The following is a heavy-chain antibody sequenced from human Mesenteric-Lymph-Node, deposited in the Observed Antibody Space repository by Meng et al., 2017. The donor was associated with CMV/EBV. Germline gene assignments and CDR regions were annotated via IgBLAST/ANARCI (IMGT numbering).Heavy chain of an antibody. CDR1: GFTFSAYW. CDR2: INQDGSAK. D-gene: IGHD6-13*01. V-gene: IGHV3-7*01. J-gene: IGHJ4*02. CDR3: ASRTGYRSSWYDYYYFDY. Sequence: ETLSLTCAASGFTFSAYWMTWVRQAPGKGLEWVADINQDGSAKNYVDSVKGRFTISRDNAKNSLYLQMNSLRAEDTAVYYCASRTGYRSSWYDYYYFDYWGQGTLVTVSS.